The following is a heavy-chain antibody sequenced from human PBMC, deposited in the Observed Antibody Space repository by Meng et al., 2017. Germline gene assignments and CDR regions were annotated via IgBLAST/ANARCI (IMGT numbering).Heavy chain of an antibody. J-gene: IGHJ5*02. CDR2: IYYSGST. D-gene: IGHD5-18*01. Sequence: QVKPQAAGPGSVQPSPHLSPSCTVSCGSISIGGYYWSWIRQHPGKGLEWIGYIYYSGSTYYNPSLKSLVTISVDTSKNQFSLKLSSVTAADTAVYYCARADRRVGSYGPNWFDPWGQGTLVTVSS. CDR1: CGSISIGGYY. CDR3: ARADRRVGSYGPNWFDP. V-gene: IGHV4-31*01.